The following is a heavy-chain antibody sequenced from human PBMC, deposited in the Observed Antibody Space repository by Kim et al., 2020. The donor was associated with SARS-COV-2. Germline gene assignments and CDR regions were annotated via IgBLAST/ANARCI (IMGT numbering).Heavy chain of an antibody. Sequence: GVSLRLSCAASGLTFSSYWMHWVRQAPGKGLVWVARINSDGSSKTYADSVKGRFTISRDNAKNTLYLQMNSLRVEDTAVYYCTRGAYCFDTWGEGTLFT. CDR2: INSDGSSK. CDR3: TRGAYCFDT. CDR1: GLTFSSYW. V-gene: IGHV3-74*03. D-gene: IGHD2-15*01. J-gene: IGHJ5*02.